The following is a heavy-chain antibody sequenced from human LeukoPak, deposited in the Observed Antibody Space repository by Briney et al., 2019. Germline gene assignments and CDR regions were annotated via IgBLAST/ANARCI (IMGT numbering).Heavy chain of an antibody. CDR2: IIPIFGTA. Sequence: ASVKVSCKASGGTFSSYAISWVRQAPRQGLEWMGGIIPIFGTANYAQKFQGRVTITADESTSTAYMKLSSLRSEDTAVYYCARAVMVRGVIPWFDPWGQGTLVTVSS. J-gene: IGHJ5*02. CDR1: GGTFSSYA. CDR3: ARAVMVRGVIPWFDP. D-gene: IGHD3-10*01. V-gene: IGHV1-69*13.